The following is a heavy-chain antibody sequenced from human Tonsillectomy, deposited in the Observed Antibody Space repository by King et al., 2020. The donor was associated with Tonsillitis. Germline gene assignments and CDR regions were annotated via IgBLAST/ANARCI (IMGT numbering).Heavy chain of an antibody. CDR3: ARDDCSACYCYYDRDYYYYYGMDV. CDR2: ISYDGSNK. V-gene: IGHV3-30*04. J-gene: IGHJ6*02. CDR1: GFTFITYA. D-gene: IGHD2-15*01. Sequence: VQLVESGGGVFQPGRSLRLSCAASGFTFITYAMHWVRQAPGKGLEWVAVISYDGSNKYYADSVKGRFTISRDNSQNTLYLQMNSLRAEDTAVYYCARDDCSACYCYYDRDYYYYYGMDVWGQGTTVTVSS.